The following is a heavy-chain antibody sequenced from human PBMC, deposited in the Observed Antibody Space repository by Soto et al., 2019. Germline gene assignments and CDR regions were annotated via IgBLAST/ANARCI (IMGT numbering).Heavy chain of an antibody. D-gene: IGHD3-9*01. J-gene: IGHJ4*02. Sequence: EVQLVESGGGLVQPGGSLRLSCAASGFTVSNNFMSWVRQAPGKGLEWVSLIYSGGDTYYADSVKGRFTISRDNSKNTLYLLMNSLRAEDTAVYYCARSPDWSTAADDCVQVTLVTGSS. CDR1: GFTVSNNF. CDR3: ARSPDWSTAADD. V-gene: IGHV3-66*01. CDR2: IYSGGDT.